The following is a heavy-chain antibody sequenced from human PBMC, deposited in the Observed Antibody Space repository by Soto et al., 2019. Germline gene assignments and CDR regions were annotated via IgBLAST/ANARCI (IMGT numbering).Heavy chain of an antibody. CDR1: GFTFSSYS. V-gene: IGHV3-21*01. Sequence: EVQLVESGGGLVKPGGSLRLSCAASGFTFSSYSMNWVRQAPGKGLEWVSSISSSSSDIYYADSVKGRFTISRDNAKNSLYLQMNSLRAEDTAVYYCAREGYNWNYKGDYWGQGTRVTVSS. CDR3: AREGYNWNYKGDY. J-gene: IGHJ4*02. CDR2: ISSSSSDI. D-gene: IGHD1-7*01.